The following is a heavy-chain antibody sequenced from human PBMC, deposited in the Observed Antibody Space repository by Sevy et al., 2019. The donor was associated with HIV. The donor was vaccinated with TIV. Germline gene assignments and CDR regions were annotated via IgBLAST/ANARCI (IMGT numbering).Heavy chain of an antibody. D-gene: IGHD2-15*01. J-gene: IGHJ6*02. V-gene: IGHV3-30*04. CDR1: GFTFSSYA. CDR3: ARDHVVVVAATFRYYYYGMDV. Sequence: GGSLRLSCAASGFTFSSYAMHWVRQAPGKGLEWVAVISYDGRNKYYADSVKGRFTISRDNSKNTLYLQMNSLRAEDTAVYYCARDHVVVVAATFRYYYYGMDVWGQGTTVTVSS. CDR2: ISYDGRNK.